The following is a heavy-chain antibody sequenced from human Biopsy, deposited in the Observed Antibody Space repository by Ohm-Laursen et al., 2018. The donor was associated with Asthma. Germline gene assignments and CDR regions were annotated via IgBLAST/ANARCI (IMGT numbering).Heavy chain of an antibody. J-gene: IGHJ6*02. CDR2: IYNDGRA. CDR3: TRTTTVTTTYAMDV. Sequence: SLRLPCSASEFSVSSSYMSWVRQAPGKGLEWVSVIYNDGRAYYADSVKGRFTVSRDNSKHTLFLQMNSLRAEDTAVYYCTRTTTVTTTYAMDVWGRGTTVTVSS. D-gene: IGHD4-17*01. CDR1: EFSVSSSY. V-gene: IGHV3-53*01.